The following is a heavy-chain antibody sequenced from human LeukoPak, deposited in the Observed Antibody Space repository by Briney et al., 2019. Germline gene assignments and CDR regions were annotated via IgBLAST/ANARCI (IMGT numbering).Heavy chain of an antibody. D-gene: IGHD5-18*01. CDR3: AKVSGYSYGRLDY. J-gene: IGHJ4*02. Sequence: GGSLRLSCVASEFTFSNYAMSWVRQAPGKGLEWVSAISGSGDNTYYVDSVKGRFTISRDNSKNTVYLQMNSLRDEDTAVYYCAKVSGYSYGRLDYWGQGTLVTVSS. V-gene: IGHV3-23*01. CDR1: EFTFSNYA. CDR2: ISGSGDNT.